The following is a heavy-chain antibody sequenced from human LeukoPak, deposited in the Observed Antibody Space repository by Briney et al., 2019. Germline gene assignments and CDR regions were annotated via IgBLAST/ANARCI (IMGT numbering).Heavy chain of an antibody. D-gene: IGHD6-13*01. J-gene: IGHJ4*02. CDR3: ARRRQQLVVDY. Sequence: SETLSLTCTVSGGSINSSSYYWVWIRQPPGKGLEWIVSISYSGSTYYNPSLKSRVTISVDTSRNQFSLNLSSVTAADTAVYYCARRRQQLVVDYWGQGTLVTVSS. V-gene: IGHV4-39*01. CDR1: GGSINSSSYY. CDR2: ISYSGST.